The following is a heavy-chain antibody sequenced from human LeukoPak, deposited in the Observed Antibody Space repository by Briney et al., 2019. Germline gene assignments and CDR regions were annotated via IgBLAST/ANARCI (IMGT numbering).Heavy chain of an antibody. CDR1: GFTFSSYW. D-gene: IGHD2-21*02. Sequence: PGGSLRLSCAVSGFTFSSYWMSWVRQAPGKGLEWVAVIWYDGSNKYYADSVKGRFTISRDNSKNTLYLQMNSLRAEDTAVYYCAREEVVVTAILDYWGQGTLVTVSS. V-gene: IGHV3-33*08. CDR2: IWYDGSNK. J-gene: IGHJ4*02. CDR3: AREEVVVTAILDY.